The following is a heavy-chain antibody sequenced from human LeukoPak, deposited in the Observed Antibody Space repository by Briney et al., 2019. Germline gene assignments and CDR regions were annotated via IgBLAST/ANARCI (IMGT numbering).Heavy chain of an antibody. V-gene: IGHV4-4*07. CDR1: GGSISSYY. Sequence: SETLSLTCTVSGGSISSYYWSWFRQPAGKGLEWIGRIYTSGSINYNLSLKSRVTMSVDTSKNQFSLKLTSVTAADTAVYYCASLDSSGWYYFDYWGQGTLVTVSS. CDR2: IYTSGSI. J-gene: IGHJ4*02. D-gene: IGHD6-19*01. CDR3: ASLDSSGWYYFDY.